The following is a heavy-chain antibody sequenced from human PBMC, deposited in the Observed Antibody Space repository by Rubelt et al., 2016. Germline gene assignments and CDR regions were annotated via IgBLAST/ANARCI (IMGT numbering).Heavy chain of an antibody. Sequence: QLQLQESGPGLVKPSETLSLTCTVSGGSISSSSYYWGWIRQPPGKGLEWIGSIYYSGSTYYNPCLRRRVTISVDASKNRFSLKLSSVTAADTAVYYCARAIRGSYGGIAFDIWCQGTMVTVSS. D-gene: IGHD5-18*01. CDR3: ARAIRGSYGGIAFDI. CDR1: GGSISSSSYY. CDR2: IYYSGST. V-gene: IGHV4-39*07. J-gene: IGHJ3*02.